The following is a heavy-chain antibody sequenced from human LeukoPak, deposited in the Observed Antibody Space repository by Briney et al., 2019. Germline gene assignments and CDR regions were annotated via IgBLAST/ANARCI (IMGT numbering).Heavy chain of an antibody. CDR3: ARALGPGHALDI. V-gene: IGHV1-18*01. Sequence: MGWISTYNDNTNCAQRLQGRVTMTTETSTSIAYMELRSLRSDDTAVYYCARALGPGHALDIWGQGTMVSVSS. CDR2: ISTYNDNT. D-gene: IGHD1-14*01. J-gene: IGHJ3*02.